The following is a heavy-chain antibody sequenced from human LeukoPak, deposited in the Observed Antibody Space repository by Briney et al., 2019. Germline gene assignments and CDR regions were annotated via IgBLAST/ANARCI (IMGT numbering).Heavy chain of an antibody. CDR1: GGSISSYY. J-gene: IGHJ4*02. V-gene: IGHV4-59*01. CDR3: ARVMARGVMVS. D-gene: IGHD3-10*01. CDR2: IYYSGST. Sequence: SETLSLTCTVSGGSISSYYWSWIRQPPGKGLEWIGYIYYSGSTNYNPSLKSRVTISVDTSKNQFSLKLSSVTAADTAVYYCARVMARGVMVSWGQGTLVTVSS.